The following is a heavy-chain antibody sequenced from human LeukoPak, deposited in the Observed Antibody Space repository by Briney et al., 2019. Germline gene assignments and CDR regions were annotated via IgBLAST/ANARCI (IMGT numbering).Heavy chain of an antibody. CDR3: ARAWTTVTSYYFDY. CDR2: INHSGST. V-gene: IGHV4-34*01. CDR1: GGSFSGYY. Sequence: SETLSLTCAVYGGSFSGYYWSWIRQPPGKGLEWIGEINHSGSTDYNPSLKSRVTISVDTSKNQFSLKLSSVTAADTAVYYCARAWTTVTSYYFDYWGQGTLVTVSS. J-gene: IGHJ4*02. D-gene: IGHD4-17*01.